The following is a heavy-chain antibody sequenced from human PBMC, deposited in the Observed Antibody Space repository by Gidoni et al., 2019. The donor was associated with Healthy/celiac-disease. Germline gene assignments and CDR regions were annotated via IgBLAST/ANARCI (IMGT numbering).Heavy chain of an antibody. CDR1: GRSISSYY. CDR2: IYYSGST. CDR3: ASGQWYFDL. J-gene: IGHJ2*01. Sequence: QVQLQESGPGLVKPSETLSLTCTVSGRSISSYYWSWIRPPPGKGLAWMGYIYYSGSTHYNPSLTSRVTISVDTSKNQFSLKLSSVTAADTAVYYCASGQWYFDLWGRGTLVTVSS. V-gene: IGHV4-59*01.